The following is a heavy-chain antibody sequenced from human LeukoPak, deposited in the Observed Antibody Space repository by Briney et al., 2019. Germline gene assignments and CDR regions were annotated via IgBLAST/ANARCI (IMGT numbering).Heavy chain of an antibody. CDR1: GGSISSYY. Sequence: SETLSLTCTVSGGSISSYYWSWIRQPPGKGLEWMGYIYYSGSTNYNPSLTSRVTISVDTSKNQFSLKLISVTAADTAVYYCATVIGCGNWYFDLWGRGTLVTVPS. CDR3: ATVIGCGNWYFDL. V-gene: IGHV4-59*01. J-gene: IGHJ2*01. CDR2: IYYSGST. D-gene: IGHD3-16*02.